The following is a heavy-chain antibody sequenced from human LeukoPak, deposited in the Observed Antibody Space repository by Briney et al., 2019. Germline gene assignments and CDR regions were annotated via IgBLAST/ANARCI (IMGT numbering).Heavy chain of an antibody. D-gene: IGHD2-2*01. V-gene: IGHV1-18*01. CDR1: GYTFTSYG. Sequence: GASVKVSCKASGYTFTSYGISWVRQAPGQGLEWMGWISAYNGNTNYAQKLQGRVTMTTDTSTSTAYMELRSLRSDDTAVYYCAIIHDLYCSSTSCFDYWGQGTLVTVSS. CDR2: ISAYNGNT. CDR3: AIIHDLYCSSTSCFDY. J-gene: IGHJ4*02.